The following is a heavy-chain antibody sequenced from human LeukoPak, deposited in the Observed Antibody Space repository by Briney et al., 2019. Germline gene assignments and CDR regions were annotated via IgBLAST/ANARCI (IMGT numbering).Heavy chain of an antibody. V-gene: IGHV3-7*01. CDR1: GFTFSSYW. D-gene: IGHD2-21*02. Sequence: PGGSLRLSCAASGFTFSSYWMSWVRQAPGKGLEWVANIKQDGSEKYYVDSVKGRFTISRDNAKNSLYLQINSLRAEDTAVYYCARDPSYCGGDCYTDYWGQGTLVTVSS. CDR2: IKQDGSEK. J-gene: IGHJ4*02. CDR3: ARDPSYCGGDCYTDY.